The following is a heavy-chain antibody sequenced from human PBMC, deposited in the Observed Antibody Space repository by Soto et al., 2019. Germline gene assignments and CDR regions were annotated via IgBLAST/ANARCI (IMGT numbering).Heavy chain of an antibody. Sequence: SETLSLTCTFSGGSISSGDYYWSWIRQPPGKGLEWIGYIYYSGSTYYNPSLKSRVTISVDTSKNQFSLKLSSVTAADTAVYYCARDRYSSSYLWFDPWGQGTLVTVSS. CDR2: IYYSGST. D-gene: IGHD6-13*01. CDR1: GGSISSGDYY. J-gene: IGHJ5*02. V-gene: IGHV4-30-4*01. CDR3: ARDRYSSSYLWFDP.